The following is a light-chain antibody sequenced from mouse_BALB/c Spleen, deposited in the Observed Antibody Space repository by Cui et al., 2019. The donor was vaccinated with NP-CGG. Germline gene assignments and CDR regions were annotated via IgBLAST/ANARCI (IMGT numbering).Light chain of an antibody. V-gene: IGLV1*01. J-gene: IGLJ1*01. CDR3: ALWYSNHWV. CDR1: TGAFTTSNY. Sequence: QAVVTQESALTTSPGETVTLTCRSSTGAFTTSNYANWVQEKPDHLFTGLIGGTNNRAPGGPARFSGSLIGDKAALTITGAQTEDEAIYFCALWYSNHWVFGGGTKLTVL. CDR2: GTN.